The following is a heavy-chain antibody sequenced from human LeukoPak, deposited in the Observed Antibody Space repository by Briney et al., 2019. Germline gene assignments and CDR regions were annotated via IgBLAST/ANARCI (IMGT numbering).Heavy chain of an antibody. J-gene: IGHJ2*01. CDR3: ARSLRGRQKSAYWYFDL. Sequence: SETLSLTCTVSGGSISSSSYYWGWIRQPPGKGLEWIGSIYYSGSTYYNPSLKSRVTISVDTSKNQFSLKLSSVTAADTAVYYCARSLRGRQKSAYWYFDLWGRGTLVTVSS. CDR1: GGSISSSSYY. D-gene: IGHD5-12*01. V-gene: IGHV4-39*01. CDR2: IYYSGST.